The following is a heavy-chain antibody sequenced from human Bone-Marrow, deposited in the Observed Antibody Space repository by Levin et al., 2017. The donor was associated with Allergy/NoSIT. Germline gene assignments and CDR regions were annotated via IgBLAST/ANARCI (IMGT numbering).Heavy chain of an antibody. CDR1: GFTFSSYS. J-gene: IGHJ6*02. V-gene: IGHV3-21*01. CDR3: ARDQAAALSYYYYYGMDV. D-gene: IGHD6-13*01. Sequence: GESLKISCAASGFTFSSYSLNWVRQAPGKGLEWVSSISSSSNSIYYADSVKGRFTISRDDANNSLYLQMSSLRADDTAVYYCARDQAAALSYYYYYGMDVWGQGTTVTVSS. CDR2: ISSSSNSI.